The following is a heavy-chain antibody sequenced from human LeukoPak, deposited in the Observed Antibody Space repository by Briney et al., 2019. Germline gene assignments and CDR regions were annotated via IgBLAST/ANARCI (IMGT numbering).Heavy chain of an antibody. D-gene: IGHD3-3*01. CDR2: IRSKACGGTT. CDR3: TRDLRNRITIFGVVCYYMDV. V-gene: IGHV3-49*04. CDR1: GFTFGDYA. J-gene: IGHJ6*03. Sequence: GGSLRLSCTASGFTFGDYAMSWVRQAPGKGLEWVGFIRSKACGGTTEYAASVKGRFTISRDDSKSIAYLQMNSLKTEDTAVYYCTRDLRNRITIFGVVCYYMDVWGKGTTVTVSS.